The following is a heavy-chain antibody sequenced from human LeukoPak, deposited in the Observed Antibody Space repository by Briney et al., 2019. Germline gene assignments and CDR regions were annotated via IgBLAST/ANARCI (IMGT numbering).Heavy chain of an antibody. V-gene: IGHV3-30*04. Sequence: GGSLRLSCLASGFTFSRYDMHWVRQAPGKGLEWVAVTSNDGRKEIYADSVKGRFTISRDNAKNSLYLQMNSLRAKDTAVYYCARDQSYYGSGSPMNVWGKGTTVTVSS. CDR1: GFTFSRYD. CDR3: ARDQSYYGSGSPMNV. J-gene: IGHJ6*04. CDR2: TSNDGRKE. D-gene: IGHD3-10*01.